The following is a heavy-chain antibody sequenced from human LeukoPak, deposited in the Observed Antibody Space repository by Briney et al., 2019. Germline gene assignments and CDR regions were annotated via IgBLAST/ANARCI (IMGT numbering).Heavy chain of an antibody. D-gene: IGHD3-22*01. J-gene: IGHJ4*02. Sequence: ASVKVSCKASGYTFTGYYMHWVRQAPGQGLGWMGWINPNSGGTNYAQKFQGRVTMTRDTSISTAYMELSRLRSDDTAVYYCARDPHYYDSSGSLDYWGQGTLVTVSS. CDR3: ARDPHYYDSSGSLDY. V-gene: IGHV1-2*02. CDR1: GYTFTGYY. CDR2: INPNSGGT.